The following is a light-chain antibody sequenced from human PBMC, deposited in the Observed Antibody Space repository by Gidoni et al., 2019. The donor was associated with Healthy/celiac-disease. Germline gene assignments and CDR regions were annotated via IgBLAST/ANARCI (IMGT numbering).Light chain of an antibody. CDR1: KLGDKY. J-gene: IGLJ2*01. V-gene: IGLV3-1*01. CDR3: QAWDSSTVV. CDR2: QDS. Sequence: SYELTHVPSVSVSPGRTASITCSGDKLGDKYACWYQQKPGQSPVLVIYQDSKRPSGIPARFSGSNSGNTATLTISGTQAMDEADYYCQAWDSSTVVFGGGTKLTVL.